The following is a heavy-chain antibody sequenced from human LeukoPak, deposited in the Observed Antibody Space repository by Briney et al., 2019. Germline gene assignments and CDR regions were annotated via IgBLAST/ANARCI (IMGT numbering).Heavy chain of an antibody. CDR2: INTNTGNP. Sequence: ASVKLSCKASGYTFTSYYMHWVRQAPGQGLEWMGWINTNTGNPTYAQGFTGRYVFSLDTSVSTTYLQISGLKADDTAVYFCGRDPRLGIRGYTYGIDYWGQGTQVTVSS. CDR3: GRDPRLGIRGYTYGIDY. J-gene: IGHJ4*02. CDR1: GYTFTSYY. D-gene: IGHD5-18*01. V-gene: IGHV7-4-1*02.